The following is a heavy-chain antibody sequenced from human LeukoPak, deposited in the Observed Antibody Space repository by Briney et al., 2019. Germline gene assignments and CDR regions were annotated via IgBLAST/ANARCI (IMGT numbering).Heavy chain of an antibody. V-gene: IGHV3-7*01. CDR1: GFTFNTYY. Sequence: GGSLRLSCAASGFTFNTYYMTWVRQAPGKGLEWVAGIKQDGSENYYMDSVKGRFTISRDNSMNSLYLQMNSLRAEDTAVYFCARERYCTGATCYVGVPFDSWGQGTLVTVSS. CDR3: ARERYCTGATCYVGVPFDS. D-gene: IGHD2-2*01. CDR2: IKQDGSEN. J-gene: IGHJ4*02.